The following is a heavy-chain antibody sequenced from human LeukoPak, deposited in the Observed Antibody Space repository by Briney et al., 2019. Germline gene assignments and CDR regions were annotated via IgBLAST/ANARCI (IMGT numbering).Heavy chain of an antibody. CDR3: GSGSYPYYFDY. J-gene: IGHJ4*02. V-gene: IGHV4-59*08. CDR1: GASISSYY. Sequence: SETLSLTCTVSGASISSYYWSWIRQPPGKGLEWIGYIFYTGSTYYNPSLKSRVTISVDTSKNQFSLKLSSVTAADTAVYYCGSGSYPYYFDYWGQGTLVTVSS. CDR2: IFYTGST. D-gene: IGHD1-26*01.